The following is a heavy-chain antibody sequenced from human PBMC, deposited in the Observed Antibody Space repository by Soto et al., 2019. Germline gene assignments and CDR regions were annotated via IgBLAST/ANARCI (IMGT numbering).Heavy chain of an antibody. J-gene: IGHJ5*02. CDR2: IIPIFGTA. V-gene: IGHV1-69*13. CDR1: GGTFSSYA. D-gene: IGHD2-15*01. CDR3: ARGAVYCSGGSCYSWDNWFDP. Sequence: ASVKVSCTASGGTFSSYAISWVRQAPGQGLEWMGGIIPIFGTANYAQKFQGRVTITADESTSTAYMELSSLRSEDTAVYYCARGAVYCSGGSCYSWDNWFDPWGQGTLVTVLL.